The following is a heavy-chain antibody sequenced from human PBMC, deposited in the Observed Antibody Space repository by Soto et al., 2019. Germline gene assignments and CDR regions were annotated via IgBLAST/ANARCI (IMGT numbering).Heavy chain of an antibody. V-gene: IGHV4-39*01. Sequence: NPSETLSLTCTVSGDSIISSDFYWGWVRQPPGKGLEWIGSIFYLGSSYYNPSLKSRVTMSVDTSKNQFSLRLRSVTAADMALYFCARHSLALRKNNWFDPWGQGIMVTVSS. CDR3: ARHSLALRKNNWFDP. CDR1: GDSIISSDFY. J-gene: IGHJ5*02. D-gene: IGHD3-3*02. CDR2: IFYLGSS.